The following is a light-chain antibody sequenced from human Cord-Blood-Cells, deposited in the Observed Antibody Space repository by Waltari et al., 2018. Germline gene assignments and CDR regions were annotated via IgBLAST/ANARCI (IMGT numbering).Light chain of an antibody. CDR2: GKN. Sequence: SSELTQDPAVSVALGQTVRITCQGDSLRSYYASWYQQTPGKAPVLVIYGKNNRPSGIPDRFSGSSSGNTASLTITGAQAEDEADYYCNSRDSSGNHLVFGGGTKLTVL. CDR1: SLRSYY. J-gene: IGLJ3*02. V-gene: IGLV3-19*01. CDR3: NSRDSSGNHLV.